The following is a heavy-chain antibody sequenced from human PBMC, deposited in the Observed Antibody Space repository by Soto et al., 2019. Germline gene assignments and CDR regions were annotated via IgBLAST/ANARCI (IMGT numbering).Heavy chain of an antibody. CDR3: ARAKYRAYLYAFDM. D-gene: IGHD3-16*02. Sequence: GASVKVSCKASGHTFTDYGISWVRQAPGQGLEWMGWISCYNGITKYAQKFQGRVALTTDTSTSTTYMELKSLTSDDTAVYYCARAKYRAYLYAFDMWGQGTMVTVSS. J-gene: IGHJ3*02. V-gene: IGHV1-18*01. CDR1: GHTFTDYG. CDR2: ISCYNGIT.